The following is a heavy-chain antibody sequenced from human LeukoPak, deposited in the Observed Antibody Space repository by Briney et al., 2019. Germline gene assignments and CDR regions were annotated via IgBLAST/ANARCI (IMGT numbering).Heavy chain of an antibody. CDR1: GGTFSSYA. D-gene: IGHD5-24*01. J-gene: IGHJ5*02. CDR3: ARDNSVRDEAWWFNP. CDR2: ISAYNGNT. Sequence: ASVKVSCKAFGGTFSSYAISWVRQAPGQGLEWMGWISAYNGNTNYAQKLQGRVTMTTDTSTSTAYLELSSLRSEDTAVYYCARDNSVRDEAWWFNPWGQGTLVTVSS. V-gene: IGHV1-18*04.